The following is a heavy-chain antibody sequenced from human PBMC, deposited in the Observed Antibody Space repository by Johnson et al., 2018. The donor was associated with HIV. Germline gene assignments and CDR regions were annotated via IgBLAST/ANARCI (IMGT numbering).Heavy chain of an antibody. Sequence: QVQLVESGGGVVQPGRSLRLSCAASGFIFSSYAIHWVRQAPGKGLEWVAVISYDGSNKYYADSVKGRFTISRDNSKNTVYLQMNSLRAEDTAVFYCVLMGWNAFDIWGLGTMVTVSS. D-gene: IGHD6-19*01. J-gene: IGHJ3*02. V-gene: IGHV3-30-3*01. CDR3: VLMGWNAFDI. CDR1: GFIFSSYA. CDR2: ISYDGSNK.